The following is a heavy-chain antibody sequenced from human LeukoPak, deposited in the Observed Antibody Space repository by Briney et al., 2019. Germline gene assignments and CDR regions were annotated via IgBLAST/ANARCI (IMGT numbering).Heavy chain of an antibody. J-gene: IGHJ5*02. CDR1: GFTVSSNY. D-gene: IGHD3-10*01. CDR2: IYAGGST. CDR3: ARVVRGVIHWFDP. Sequence: GGSLRLSCAASGFTVSSNYMSWVRQAPGKGLEWVSVIYAGGSTYYADSVKGRFTISRDNSKNTLYPQMNSLRAEDTAVYYCARVVRGVIHWFDPWGQGTLVTVSS. V-gene: IGHV3-53*01.